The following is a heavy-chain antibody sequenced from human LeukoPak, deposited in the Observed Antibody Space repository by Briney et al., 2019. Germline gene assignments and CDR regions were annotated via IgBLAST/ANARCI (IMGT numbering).Heavy chain of an antibody. J-gene: IGHJ3*02. D-gene: IGHD3-3*01. Sequence: PGGSLRLSCAASGFTFSIYGMHWVRQAPGKGLEWGTFIGSDGNNKYYADSVKGRFTISRDNPKNTLYLQMNSLRTEDTGVYYCARASTRPDFWSPWGAFDIWGQGTMVTVSS. V-gene: IGHV3-30*02. CDR1: GFTFSIYG. CDR2: IGSDGNNK. CDR3: ARASTRPDFWSPWGAFDI.